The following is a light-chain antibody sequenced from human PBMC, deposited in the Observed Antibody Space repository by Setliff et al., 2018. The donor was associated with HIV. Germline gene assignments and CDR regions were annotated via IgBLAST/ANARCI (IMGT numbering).Light chain of an antibody. V-gene: IGLV2-14*03. CDR1: SSDVGGYNY. CDR2: DVS. J-gene: IGLJ3*02. Sequence: QSVLTQPASVSGSPGQSITISCTGSSSDVGGYNYVSWYQQHPGKAPKLMLYDVSQRPSGVSDRFSGSKSGITASLTISGLQPADESDYYCSSYTASSTLVFGGGTKVTVL. CDR3: SSYTASSTLV.